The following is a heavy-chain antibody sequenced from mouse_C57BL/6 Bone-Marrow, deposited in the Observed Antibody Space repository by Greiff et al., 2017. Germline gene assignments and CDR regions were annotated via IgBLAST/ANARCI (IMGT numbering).Heavy chain of an antibody. V-gene: IGHV1-22*01. CDR1: GYTFTDYN. D-gene: IGHD2-2*01. J-gene: IGHJ3*01. Sequence: EVQLQQSGPELVKPGASVKMSCKASGYTFTDYNMHWVKQSHGKSLEWIGYINPNNGGTSYNQKFKGKATLTVNKSSSTAYMALRSLTSEDSAVYYCARSTMVTTRAWFAYWGQGTLVTVSA. CDR2: INPNNGGT. CDR3: ARSTMVTTRAWFAY.